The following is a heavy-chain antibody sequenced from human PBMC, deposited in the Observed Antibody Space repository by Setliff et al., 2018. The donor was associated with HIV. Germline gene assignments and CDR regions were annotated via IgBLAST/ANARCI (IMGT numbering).Heavy chain of an antibody. Sequence: PGGSLRLSCVASGFSFNSYWMYWFRQAPGKGLDWVSVISESGYSADSVKGRFTISGDNSKNMLYLQMNNLTTEDTAVYYCVNRAWLESWGQGTLVTVSS. CDR2: ISESG. CDR1: GFSFNSYW. V-gene: IGHV3-23*01. J-gene: IGHJ4*02. CDR3: VNRAWLES.